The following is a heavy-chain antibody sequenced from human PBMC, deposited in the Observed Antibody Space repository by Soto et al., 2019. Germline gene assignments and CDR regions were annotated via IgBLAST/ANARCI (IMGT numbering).Heavy chain of an antibody. D-gene: IGHD1-1*01. CDR3: ARRYGYSCDY. V-gene: IGHV4-59*08. CDR2: IYYSGST. CDR1: GGAISSYY. J-gene: IGHJ4*02. Sequence: SETLSLTCTVSGGAISSYYWSWIRQPPGKGLEWIGYIYYSGSTNYNPSLKSRVTISVDTSKNQFSLKLSSVTAADTAVYYCARRYGYSCDYWGQGTLVTVS.